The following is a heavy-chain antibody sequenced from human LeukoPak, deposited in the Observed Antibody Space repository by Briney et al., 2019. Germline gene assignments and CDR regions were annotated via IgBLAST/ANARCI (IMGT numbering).Heavy chain of an antibody. CDR1: GFTFSSYD. D-gene: IGHD3-10*01. V-gene: IGHV3-30*02. J-gene: IGHJ4*02. CDR2: IRNDGSNK. Sequence: GGSLRLSCAASGFTFSSYDMHWVRQAPGKGLEWVAFIRNDGSNKYYAESVKGRFTISRDNSKNTLYLQMNSLRVEDTAVYYCAKDFLKSITLIRGVRSWVGYFDSWGQGTLVTVSS. CDR3: AKDFLKSITLIRGVRSWVGYFDS.